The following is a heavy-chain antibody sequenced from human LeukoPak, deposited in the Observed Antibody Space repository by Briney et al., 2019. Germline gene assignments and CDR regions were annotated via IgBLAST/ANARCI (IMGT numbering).Heavy chain of an antibody. D-gene: IGHD3-22*01. CDR1: GYTFTGYY. CDR2: INPNSGGT. Sequence: ASVKVSCKASGYTFTGYYMHWVRQAPGQGLEWMGWINPNSGGTNYAQKFQGRVTITRDTSISTAYMELSRLRSDDTAVYYCARWPASGYYDSRAKYYFDYWGQGTLVTVSS. J-gene: IGHJ4*02. V-gene: IGHV1-2*02. CDR3: ARWPASGYYDSRAKYYFDY.